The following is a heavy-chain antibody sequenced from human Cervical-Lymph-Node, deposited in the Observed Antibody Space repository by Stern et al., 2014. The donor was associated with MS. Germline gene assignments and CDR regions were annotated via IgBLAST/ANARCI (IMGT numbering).Heavy chain of an antibody. CDR3: ARATNDYYYRSGMDV. Sequence: ESGPALVKPTQTLTLTCTFSGFSLSTGGMCVSWIRQPPGKALEWLARIDWDDDKDYSTSLKTRLTISKDTSKNQVVLTMTNMDPADTGTYFCARATNDYYYRSGMDVWGQGTTVTVSS. D-gene: IGHD5-12*01. CDR2: IDWDDDK. J-gene: IGHJ6*02. CDR1: GFSLSTGGMC. V-gene: IGHV2-70*11.